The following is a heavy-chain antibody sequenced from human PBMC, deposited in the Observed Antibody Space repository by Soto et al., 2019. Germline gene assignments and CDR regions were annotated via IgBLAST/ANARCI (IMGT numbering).Heavy chain of an antibody. CDR3: ARTEVYCSGGSCYAATDYYYYMDV. CDR2: IYYSGST. D-gene: IGHD2-15*01. CDR1: GGSISSGGYY. V-gene: IGHV4-31*03. J-gene: IGHJ6*03. Sequence: SETLSLTCTVSGGSISSGGYYWSWIRQHPGKGLEWIGYIYYSGSTYYNPSLKNRVTISVDTSKNQFSLKLSSVTAADTAVYYCARTEVYCSGGSCYAATDYYYYMDVRGKGTTVTVSS.